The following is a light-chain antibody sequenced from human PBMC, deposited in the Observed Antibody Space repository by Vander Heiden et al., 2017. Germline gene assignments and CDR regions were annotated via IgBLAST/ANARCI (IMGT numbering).Light chain of an antibody. CDR3: SSYRSSSTL. V-gene: IGLV2-14*01. CDR1: SSDVGGYNY. J-gene: IGLJ2*01. Sequence: QSALTQPASLSGSPGQSITTSRTATSSDVGGYNYVSWYQQHPGKAPKLMIYEVSNRPSGVSNRFSGSKSGNTASLTISGLQAEDEADYYCSSYRSSSTLFGGGTKLTVL. CDR2: EVS.